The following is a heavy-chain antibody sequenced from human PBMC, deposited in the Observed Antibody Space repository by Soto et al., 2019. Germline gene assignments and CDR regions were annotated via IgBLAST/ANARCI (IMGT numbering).Heavy chain of an antibody. D-gene: IGHD3-10*01. CDR2: INHSGST. Sequence: PSETLSLTCAVYGGSFSGYYWSWIRQPPGKGLEWIGEINHSGSTNYNPSLKSRVTISVDTSKNQFSLKLSSVTAADTAVYYCARSYGSGSYYGRYYYGMDVWGQGTTVTVS. CDR1: GGSFSGYY. V-gene: IGHV4-34*01. J-gene: IGHJ6*02. CDR3: ARSYGSGSYYGRYYYGMDV.